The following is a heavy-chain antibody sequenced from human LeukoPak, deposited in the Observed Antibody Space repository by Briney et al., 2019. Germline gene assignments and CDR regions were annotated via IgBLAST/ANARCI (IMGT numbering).Heavy chain of an antibody. V-gene: IGHV3-53*01. CDR3: AKGGSYRSQPYFDY. J-gene: IGHJ4*02. CDR1: RFTVSSNS. Sequence: GGSLRLSCAASRFTVSSNSMSWVRQAPGKGLEWVSFIYSDNTHYSDSVKGRFTISRDNSKNTLYLQMNSLRAEDTAVYYCAKGGSYRSQPYFDYWGQGTPVTVSS. CDR2: IYSDNT. D-gene: IGHD3-16*02.